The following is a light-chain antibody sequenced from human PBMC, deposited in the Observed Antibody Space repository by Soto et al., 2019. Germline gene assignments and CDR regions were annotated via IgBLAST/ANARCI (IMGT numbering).Light chain of an antibody. J-gene: IGLJ1*01. CDR1: RIDVGGYNY. Sequence: QFALTQPASRFGSPGQSSPIPSPGTRIDVGGYNYVSWYQQHPGKAPKLMIYDVSNRPSGVSNRFSGSKSGNTASLTISGLQAEDEADYYCSSYTSSSIYVFGTGTKVTVL. CDR3: SSYTSSSIYV. V-gene: IGLV2-14*01. CDR2: DVS.